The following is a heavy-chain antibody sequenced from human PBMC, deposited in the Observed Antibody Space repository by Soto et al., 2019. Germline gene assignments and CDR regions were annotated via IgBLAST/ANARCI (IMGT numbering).Heavy chain of an antibody. CDR3: AGYYDILKGGAFDI. Sequence: SEAQSRTCAVPGGKICLYWWRWNRQTPGKGLEWIGYSYYSVSTNYNPSLKSRVTISVDTSKNQFSLKLSSVTAADTAVYYCAGYYDILKGGAFDIWGQGTMVTVSS. D-gene: IGHD3-9*01. CDR2: SYYSVST. V-gene: IGHV4-59*08. J-gene: IGHJ3*02. CDR1: GGKICLYW.